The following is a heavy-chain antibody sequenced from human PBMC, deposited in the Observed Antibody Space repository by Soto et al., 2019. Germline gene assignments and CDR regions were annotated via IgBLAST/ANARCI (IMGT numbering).Heavy chain of an antibody. V-gene: IGHV3-23*01. Sequence: PWGSTRISCAASGFSFSSYAMSWSRQSPGKGLAWLSAVSGGGGSTYYADSVKGRFTISRDNSKNTLYLQMNSLRSDDTAVYYCARVPITIFGVGDNLFDPWGQGTLVTVSS. CDR2: VSGGGGST. CDR3: ARVPITIFGVGDNLFDP. J-gene: IGHJ5*02. D-gene: IGHD3-3*01. CDR1: GFSFSSYA.